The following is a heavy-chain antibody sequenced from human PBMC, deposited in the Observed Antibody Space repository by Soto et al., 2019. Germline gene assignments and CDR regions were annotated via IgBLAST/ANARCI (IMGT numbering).Heavy chain of an antibody. CDR2: IYPGDSDV. CDR1: WYTFTTYW. V-gene: IGHV5-51*01. Sequence: GESLKISCQGSWYTFTTYWVGWVRQRPGKGLDWMGNIYPGDSDVKYSPSFQGQVTISVDKSISTAYLQWNSLKASDTAVYYCARQNYAGYGGYDSAFDTWGQGTLVTVSS. CDR3: ARQNYAGYGGYDSAFDT. J-gene: IGHJ4*02. D-gene: IGHD5-12*01.